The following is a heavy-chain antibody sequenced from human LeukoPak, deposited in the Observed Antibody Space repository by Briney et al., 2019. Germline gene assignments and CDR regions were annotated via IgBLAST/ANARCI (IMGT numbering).Heavy chain of an antibody. CDR3: ASALGYCSGGSCSPPLYYYYYGMDV. J-gene: IGHJ6*02. V-gene: IGHV3-30-3*01. CDR1: GFTFSSYA. CDR2: ISYDGSNK. Sequence: GRSLRLSCAASGFTFSSYAMHWVRQAPGKGLEWVTVISYDGSNKYYADSVKGRFTISRDNSKNTLYLQMNSLRAEDTAVYYCASALGYCSGGSCSPPLYYYYYGMDVWGQGTTVTVSS. D-gene: IGHD2-15*01.